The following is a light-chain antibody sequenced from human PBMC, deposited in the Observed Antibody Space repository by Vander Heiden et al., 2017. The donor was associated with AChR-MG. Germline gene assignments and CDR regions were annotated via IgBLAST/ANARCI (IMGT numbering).Light chain of an antibody. V-gene: IGKV3-20*01. CDR3: QQDGSSPWT. CDR2: GAS. CDR1: QSVSSSK. J-gene: IGKJ1*01. Sequence: VLTQSPGTLSLSPGERATLSCRASQSVSSSKLAWYQQKSGQAPRLLIYGASSRATGIPDRFSGSGSGTDFTLTISRLEPEDFAVYSCQQDGSSPWTFGQGTKVEIK.